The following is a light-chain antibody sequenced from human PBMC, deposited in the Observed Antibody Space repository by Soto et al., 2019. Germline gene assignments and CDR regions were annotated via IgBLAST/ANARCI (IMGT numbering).Light chain of an antibody. Sequence: QSVLTQPPAVSAAPGQKLTISCAGTTSNIGDNYVSWNQQVPGAAPKLLMYDNDKRPSGIPDRFSGSKSGTSATLGITGLQTGDEADYYCGTWDSSLSAVVFGGGTKLTVL. V-gene: IGLV1-51*01. CDR3: GTWDSSLSAVV. CDR1: TSNIGDNY. CDR2: DND. J-gene: IGLJ2*01.